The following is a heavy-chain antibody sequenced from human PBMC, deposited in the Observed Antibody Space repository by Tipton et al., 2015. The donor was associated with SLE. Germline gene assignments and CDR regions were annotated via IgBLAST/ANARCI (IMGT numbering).Heavy chain of an antibody. CDR1: GFTFGNNW. V-gene: IGHV3-7*05. CDR2: IDKDGSVK. D-gene: IGHD3-22*01. CDR3: ARDDKGFDY. Sequence: SLRLSCVASGFTFGNNWMNWMNWVRQSPGKGLEWVAIIDKDGSVKHYVDSVKGRFTISRDNAKNSVYLQMNSLRAEDTAVYYCARDDKGFDYWGQGTLVTVSS. J-gene: IGHJ4*02.